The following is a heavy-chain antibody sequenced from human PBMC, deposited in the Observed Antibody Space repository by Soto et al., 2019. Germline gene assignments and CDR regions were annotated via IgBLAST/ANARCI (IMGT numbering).Heavy chain of an antibody. J-gene: IGHJ6*02. CDR1: GFTFISYA. Sequence: PWGSLRLSCAASGFTFISYAMIFFRQSPFKGLEWVSAISGSGGSTYYADSVKGRFTISRDNSKNTLYLQMNSLRAEDTAVYYCEIQIDIVVVPAAPTHYYYGMDVWGQGTTVTVSS. V-gene: IGHV3-23*01. CDR3: EIQIDIVVVPAAPTHYYYGMDV. D-gene: IGHD2-2*01. CDR2: ISGSGGST.